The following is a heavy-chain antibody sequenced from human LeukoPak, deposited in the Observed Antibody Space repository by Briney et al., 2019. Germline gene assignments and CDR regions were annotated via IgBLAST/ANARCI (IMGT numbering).Heavy chain of an antibody. D-gene: IGHD3-22*01. Sequence: GGSLRLSCAASGFTFSSYNMNWVRQAPGKGLEWVAYISIGTSFIYYADSVKGRFTISRDNSKNTLYLQMDSLRAEDTAVYYCARGYYDSSGYGAPDYWGQGTLVTVST. V-gene: IGHV3-21*01. CDR1: GFTFSSYN. J-gene: IGHJ4*02. CDR3: ARGYYDSSGYGAPDY. CDR2: ISIGTSFI.